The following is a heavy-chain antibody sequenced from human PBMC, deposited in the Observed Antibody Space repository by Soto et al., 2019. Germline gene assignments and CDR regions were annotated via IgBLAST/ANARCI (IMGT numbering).Heavy chain of an antibody. CDR1: GYTFTSYY. J-gene: IGHJ3*02. D-gene: IGHD3-10*01. V-gene: IGHV1-46*04. CDR2: INPSGGST. Sequence: QVQLVQSGAEVKKPGASVKVSCKASGYTFTSYYMHWVRQAPGQGLEWMGIINPSGGSTSYAQKLQGRVTMTRDTSTSTVYMDLSSLRSEDTAVYYCARDGGFGYDAFDIWGQGTMVTVSS. CDR3: ARDGGFGYDAFDI.